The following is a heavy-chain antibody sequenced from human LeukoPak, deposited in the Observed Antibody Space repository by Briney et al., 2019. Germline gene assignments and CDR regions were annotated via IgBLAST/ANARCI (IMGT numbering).Heavy chain of an antibody. V-gene: IGHV4-4*07. Sequence: SETLSLTCTVSGGSISGYYWTWIRRPAGKGLEWIGRLYSSGSTNYNPSLKSRVTMSVDMSRNQFSLKLTSLTAADTAIYYCARIPPVTTGLLYSSGLDVWGQGATVTVSS. CDR3: ARIPPVTTGLLYSSGLDV. D-gene: IGHD4-17*01. CDR1: GGSISGYY. J-gene: IGHJ6*02. CDR2: LYSSGST.